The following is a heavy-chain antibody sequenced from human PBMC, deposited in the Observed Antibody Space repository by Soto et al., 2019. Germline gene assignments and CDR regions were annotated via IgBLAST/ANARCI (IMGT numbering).Heavy chain of an antibody. CDR1: GGSISSGGYS. D-gene: IGHD5-12*01. CDR3: AGGPGVARNY. Sequence: PSETLSLTCAVSGGSISSGGYSWSWFRQPPGKGLEWIGYIYHSGSTYYNPSLKSRVTISVDRSKNQFSLKLSSVTAADTAVYYCAGGPGVARNYWGQGTLVTVSS. CDR2: IYHSGST. J-gene: IGHJ4*02. V-gene: IGHV4-30-2*01.